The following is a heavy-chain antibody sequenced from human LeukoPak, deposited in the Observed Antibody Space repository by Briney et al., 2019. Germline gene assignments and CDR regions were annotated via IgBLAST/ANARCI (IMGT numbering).Heavy chain of an antibody. CDR2: IDPNSGGT. CDR3: AWGRVYCSSTSCPPGY. J-gene: IGHJ4*02. D-gene: IGHD2-2*01. V-gene: IGHV1-2*02. CDR1: GYTFTGYY. Sequence: ASVKVSCKASGYTFTGYYMHWVRQAPGQGLEWMGWIDPNSGGTNYAQKFQGRVTITADESTSTAYMELSSLRSEDTAVYYCAWGRVYCSSTSCPPGYWGQGTLVTVSS.